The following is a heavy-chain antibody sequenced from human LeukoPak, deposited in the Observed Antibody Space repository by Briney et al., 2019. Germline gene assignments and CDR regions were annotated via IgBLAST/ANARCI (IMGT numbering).Heavy chain of an antibody. CDR1: GFTLRSYW. Sequence: PGGSLRLSCVVSGFTLRSYWMYWVRQAPGKGMQWVSRFNTDGTTTNYADSVKGRFTISRDNAKNTLYLQMNSLRAEDTAVYYCARGGYSAAFDMWGQGTMVTVSS. CDR3: ARGGYSAAFDM. D-gene: IGHD1-26*01. J-gene: IGHJ3*02. V-gene: IGHV3-74*01. CDR2: FNTDGTTT.